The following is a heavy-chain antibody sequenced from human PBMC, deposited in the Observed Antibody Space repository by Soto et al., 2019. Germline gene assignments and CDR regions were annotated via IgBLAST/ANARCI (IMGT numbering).Heavy chain of an antibody. D-gene: IGHD6-25*01. CDR3: ARIGGYHGPLDY. CDR2: TYHRGST. V-gene: IGHV4-59*01. CDR1: CVSIRSYF. J-gene: IGHJ4*02. Sequence: SETLSLTCSVSCVSIRSYFWSWIRQAPGRGLEWIGYTYHRGSTNYSPPLKSRVAISLDTSENQFSLKVNSVTAADTAVYYCARIGGYHGPLDYWGQGTPVTVSS.